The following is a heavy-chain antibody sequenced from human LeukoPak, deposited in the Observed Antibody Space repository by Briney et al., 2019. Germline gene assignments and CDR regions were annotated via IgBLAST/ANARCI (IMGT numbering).Heavy chain of an antibody. Sequence: GGSLRLSCAASGFTFSSYAMSWVRQAPGKGLEWVSAISGSGGSTYYADSVKGRFTISRDNSKNTLYLQMNSLRAEDTAVYYCARDLDYDILSDLGYWGQGTLVTVSS. V-gene: IGHV3-23*01. CDR2: ISGSGGST. CDR1: GFTFSSYA. CDR3: ARDLDYDILSDLGY. J-gene: IGHJ4*02. D-gene: IGHD3-9*01.